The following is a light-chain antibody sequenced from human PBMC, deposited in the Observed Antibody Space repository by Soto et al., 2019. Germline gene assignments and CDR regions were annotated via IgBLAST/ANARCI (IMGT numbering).Light chain of an antibody. CDR2: EVS. Sequence: QSALTQPPSASGSPGQSVTISCTGTSSDIGGYNYVSWYQQHPGKAPKLIIYEVSKRPSGVPDRFSGSKSGNTASLTVSGLQAEDEADYYCTSYAVSNNLGVAGGT. J-gene: IGLJ2*01. V-gene: IGLV2-8*01. CDR1: SSDIGGYNY. CDR3: TSYAVSNNLG.